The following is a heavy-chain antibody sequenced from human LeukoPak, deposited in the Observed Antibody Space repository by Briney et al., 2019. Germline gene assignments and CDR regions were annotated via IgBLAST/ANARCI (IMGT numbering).Heavy chain of an antibody. J-gene: IGHJ4*02. Sequence: QTGGSLRLSCAASGFTFSSYGMHWVRQAPGKGLEWVTFIRYDGSNKYYTDSVKGRFTISRDNSKNTLYLQLNSLRTEDTSVYYCARGATYAYYQDYWGQGTLVTVSS. D-gene: IGHD1-26*01. CDR1: GFTFSSYG. CDR3: ARGATYAYYQDY. V-gene: IGHV3-30*02. CDR2: IRYDGSNK.